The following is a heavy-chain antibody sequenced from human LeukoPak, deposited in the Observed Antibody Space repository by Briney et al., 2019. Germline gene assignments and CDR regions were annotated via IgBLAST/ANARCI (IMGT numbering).Heavy chain of an antibody. V-gene: IGHV4-34*01. J-gene: IGHJ5*02. Sequence: KPSETLSLTCAVYGGSFSGYYWSWIRQPPGKGLEWIGEINHSGSTNYNPSLKSRVTISVDTSKNQFSLKLSSVTAAGTAVYYCARGERIAAAERYNWFDPWGQGTLVTVSS. CDR2: INHSGST. CDR3: ARGERIAAAERYNWFDP. CDR1: GGSFSGYY. D-gene: IGHD6-13*01.